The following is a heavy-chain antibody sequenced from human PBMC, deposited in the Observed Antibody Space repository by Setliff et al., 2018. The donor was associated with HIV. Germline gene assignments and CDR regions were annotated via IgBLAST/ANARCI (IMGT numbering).Heavy chain of an antibody. Sequence: ASVKVSCKASEYTFTDYFIHWVRQAPGQGLEWIGRINPKSGVADYLKKFQGRVTMTTDTSTNTAHMELIRPRFDDTAVYYCARAHFLVAMTRNWFDPWGQGTLVTVSS. J-gene: IGHJ5*02. CDR3: ARAHFLVAMTRNWFDP. CDR1: EYTFTDYF. V-gene: IGHV1-2*06. D-gene: IGHD5-12*01. CDR2: INPKSGVA.